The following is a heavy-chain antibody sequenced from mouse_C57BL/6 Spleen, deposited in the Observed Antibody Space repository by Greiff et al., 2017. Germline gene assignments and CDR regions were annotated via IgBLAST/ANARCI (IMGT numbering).Heavy chain of an antibody. V-gene: IGHV3-6*01. CDR3: ARWGNYYAMDY. CDR1: GYSITSGYY. Sequence: EVKLMESGPGLVKPSQSLSLTCSVTGYSITSGYYWNWIRQFPGNKLEWMGYISYDGSNNYNPSLKNRISITRDTSKNQFFLKLNSVTTEDTATYYCARWGNYYAMDYWGQGTSVTVSS. CDR2: ISYDGSN. J-gene: IGHJ4*01.